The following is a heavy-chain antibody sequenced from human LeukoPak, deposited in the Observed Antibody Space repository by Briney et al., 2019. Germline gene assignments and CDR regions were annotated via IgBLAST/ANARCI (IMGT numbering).Heavy chain of an antibody. CDR1: GVSISSYY. J-gene: IGHJ4*02. CDR3: ARVTGYVIEDYFDY. D-gene: IGHD3-22*01. Sequence: SETLSLTCTVSGVSISSYYWSWVRQPPGKGLEWLGYIYYSGSTNYNPSLKSGITISVDTSKNQFSLKLSSVTAADAAMYCCARVTGYVIEDYFDYWGQGTLVTVSS. V-gene: IGHV4-59*01. CDR2: IYYSGST.